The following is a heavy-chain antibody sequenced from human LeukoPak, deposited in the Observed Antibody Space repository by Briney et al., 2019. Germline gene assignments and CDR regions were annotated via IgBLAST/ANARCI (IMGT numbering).Heavy chain of an antibody. CDR1: GFTFSSYG. CDR2: IRYDGSNN. D-gene: IGHD3-22*01. Sequence: PGGSLRLSCAASGFTFSSYGFHWVRQAPGKGLEWVAFIRYDGSNNYYADSVKGRFAISRDNSKNTVYLQMNSLRADDTALYYCAKDRGSYYDSSGGGHFDYWGQGTLVTVSS. J-gene: IGHJ4*02. V-gene: IGHV3-30*02. CDR3: AKDRGSYYDSSGGGHFDY.